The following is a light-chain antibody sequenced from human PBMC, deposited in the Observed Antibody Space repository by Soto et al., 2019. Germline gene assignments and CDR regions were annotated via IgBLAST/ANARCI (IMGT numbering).Light chain of an antibody. Sequence: DIVLTQYPATLSLSPGERATLSCRASQSVSSYLAWYQQKPGQAPRLLIYDASNRATGIPARFSGSGSGTDFALTISSLEPEDFAVYYCQQRSNWPPRITFGPGTRLEIK. CDR3: QQRSNWPPRIT. J-gene: IGKJ5*01. CDR2: DAS. CDR1: QSVSSY. V-gene: IGKV3-11*01.